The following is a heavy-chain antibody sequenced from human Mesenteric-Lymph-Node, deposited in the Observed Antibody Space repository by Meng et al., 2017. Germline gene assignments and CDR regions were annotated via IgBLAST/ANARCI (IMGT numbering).Heavy chain of an antibody. V-gene: IGHV1-69*06. CDR1: GYTFTSYY. Sequence: SVKVSCKASGYTFTSYYMHWVRQAPGQGLEWLGGIIPFFGTVNYVEKFQGRVTITADKSTSTAYMELSSLRSEDTAVYFCAREVRYYDGGRYLYYYGLDVWGQGTTVTVSS. D-gene: IGHD3-22*01. CDR3: AREVRYYDGGRYLYYYGLDV. CDR2: IIPFFGTV. J-gene: IGHJ6*02.